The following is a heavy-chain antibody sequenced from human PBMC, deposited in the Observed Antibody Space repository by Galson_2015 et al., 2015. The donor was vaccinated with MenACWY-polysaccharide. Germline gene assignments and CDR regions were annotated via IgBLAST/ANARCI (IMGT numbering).Heavy chain of an antibody. Sequence: TLSLTCAVSGGSASGGDYYWSWIRQPPGKGLEWIGSIYYSRSTYYTPSLKTRIVISVDSSRNQYSLTLNSVTAADTAVYYCATQGTWDNSLEHWGQGTLVTVSS. D-gene: IGHD2/OR15-2a*01. J-gene: IGHJ1*01. CDR3: ATQGTWDNSLEH. CDR1: GGSASGGDYY. V-gene: IGHV4-30-4*01. CDR2: IYYSRST.